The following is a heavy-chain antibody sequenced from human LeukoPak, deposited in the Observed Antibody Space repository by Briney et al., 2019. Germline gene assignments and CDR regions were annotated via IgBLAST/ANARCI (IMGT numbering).Heavy chain of an antibody. Sequence: GGSLRLSCAASGFTFSRYWMSWVRQAPGKGLEWVANIKQDGSEKYYVDSVKGRFTISRDNAKNSLYLQMNSLRAGDTAVYYCARDGTYYDFWSGFYWLDYWGQGTLVTVSS. V-gene: IGHV3-7*01. J-gene: IGHJ4*02. D-gene: IGHD3-3*01. CDR2: IKQDGSEK. CDR3: ARDGTYYDFWSGFYWLDY. CDR1: GFTFSRYW.